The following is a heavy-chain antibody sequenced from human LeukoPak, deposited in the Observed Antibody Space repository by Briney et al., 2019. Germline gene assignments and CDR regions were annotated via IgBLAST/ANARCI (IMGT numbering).Heavy chain of an antibody. J-gene: IGHJ4*02. Sequence: QSGGSLRLSCAASGFTFSSYAMHWVRQAPGKGLEWVAVISYDGSNKYYADSVKGRFTISRDNSKNTLYLQMNSLRAEDTAVYYCARDRQWELSSYFDYWGQGTLVTASS. CDR3: ARDRQWELSSYFDY. CDR1: GFTFSSYA. CDR2: ISYDGSNK. D-gene: IGHD1-26*01. V-gene: IGHV3-30-3*01.